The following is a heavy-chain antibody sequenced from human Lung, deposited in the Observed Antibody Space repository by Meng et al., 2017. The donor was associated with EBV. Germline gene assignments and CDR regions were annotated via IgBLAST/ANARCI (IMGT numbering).Heavy chain of an antibody. J-gene: IGHJ4*02. D-gene: IGHD6-13*01. CDR2: INPNSGGI. Sequence: QVQLVQSGAEVKEPGASVKVSCKASGYTFTGYYMHWVRQAPGQGLEWMGRINPNSGGINYAQKFQGRVTMTRDTSISTAYMELSSLRPEDTAVYYCARGHFRGSSWFDYWGQGTLVTVSS. CDR1: GYTFTGYY. CDR3: ARGHFRGSSWFDY. V-gene: IGHV1-2*06.